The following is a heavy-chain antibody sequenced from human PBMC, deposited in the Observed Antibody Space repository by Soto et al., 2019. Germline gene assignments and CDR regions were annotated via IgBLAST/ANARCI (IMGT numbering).Heavy chain of an antibody. CDR2: INPNNGGT. J-gene: IGHJ4*02. V-gene: IGHV1-2*04. CDR1: GYSFTDYY. D-gene: IGHD6-13*01. Sequence: QVQLVQSGTEVKKPGASVKVACKAFGYSFTDYYIHWVRQAPGQGLEWLGWINPNNGGTDYAQKCRDWVPITRDTSISTAYMELKRLRSDDTAVYYCAIAIPSSGWSPFDYWGQGTLVTVSS. CDR3: AIAIPSSGWSPFDY.